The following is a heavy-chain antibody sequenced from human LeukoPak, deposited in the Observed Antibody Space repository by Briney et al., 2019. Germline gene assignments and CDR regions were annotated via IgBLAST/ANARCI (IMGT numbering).Heavy chain of an antibody. J-gene: IGHJ5*02. CDR2: FDPKDGET. CDR1: GYTLTELS. V-gene: IGHV1-24*01. CDR3: ATVAYCTNGVCPNWFDP. D-gene: IGHD2-8*01. Sequence: ASVKVSCKVSGYTLTELSMHWVRQAPGKGLEWMGGFDPKDGETIYAQKFQGRVTMTEDTSTDTAYMELSSLRSEDTAVYYCATVAYCTNGVCPNWFDPWGQGTLVTVSS.